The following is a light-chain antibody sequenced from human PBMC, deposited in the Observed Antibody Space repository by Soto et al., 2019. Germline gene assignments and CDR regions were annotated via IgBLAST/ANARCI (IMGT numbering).Light chain of an antibody. CDR3: QQYNSWPQT. V-gene: IGKV3-15*01. CDR1: ETVSTN. J-gene: IGKJ1*01. Sequence: ETVLTQSPATLSVSPGERVTLSCRASETVSTNLAWYQQRPGQAPRLLIYDVSTGATGIPARFSGRRSGTEFTLTISSLQSEDFGVYYCQQYNSWPQTFGQGTKVETK. CDR2: DVS.